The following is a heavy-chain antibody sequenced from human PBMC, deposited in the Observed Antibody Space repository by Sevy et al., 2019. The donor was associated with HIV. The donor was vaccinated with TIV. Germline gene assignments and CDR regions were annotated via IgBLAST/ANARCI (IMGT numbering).Heavy chain of an antibody. V-gene: IGHV5-51*01. J-gene: IGHJ4*02. CDR1: GYSFTRYW. Sequence: GESLKISCKGSGYSFTRYWIAWVRQMPGKGLEWMGIIYPDDSETRYSPSFQGQVTISADKSISTAYLQWSSLRASESAMYYCARLICTSGICYLVYWGQGNLVTVSS. CDR2: IYPDDSET. D-gene: IGHD2-8*01. CDR3: ARLICTSGICYLVY.